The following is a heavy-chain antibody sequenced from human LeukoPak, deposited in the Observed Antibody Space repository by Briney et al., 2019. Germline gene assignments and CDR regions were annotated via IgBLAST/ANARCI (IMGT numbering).Heavy chain of an antibody. Sequence: SETLSLTCSVYGGSFSGYYWSWIRQPPGKGLEWIGEINHSGSTNYNPSLKSRVTISVDTSKNQFSLKLSSVTAADTAVYYCAAPLFDYWGQGTLVTVSS. CDR3: AAPLFDY. CDR2: INHSGST. J-gene: IGHJ4*02. V-gene: IGHV4-34*01. CDR1: GGSFSGYY.